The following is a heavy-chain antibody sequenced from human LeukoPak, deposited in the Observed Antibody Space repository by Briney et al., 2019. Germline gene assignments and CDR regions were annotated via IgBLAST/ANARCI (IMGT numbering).Heavy chain of an antibody. J-gene: IGHJ6*03. D-gene: IGHD3-22*01. CDR1: GYTFTSYY. CDR2: INPSGDST. CDR3: ARDLVAYYYDSSGYYPYYYMDV. Sequence: ASVKVSCKASGYTFTSYYMHWVRQAPEQGLEWMGIINPSGDSTSYAQKFQGRVTLTRDTSTSTVYMELSSLRSEDTAVYYCARDLVAYYYDSSGYYPYYYMDVWGKGTTVTIAS. V-gene: IGHV1-46*01.